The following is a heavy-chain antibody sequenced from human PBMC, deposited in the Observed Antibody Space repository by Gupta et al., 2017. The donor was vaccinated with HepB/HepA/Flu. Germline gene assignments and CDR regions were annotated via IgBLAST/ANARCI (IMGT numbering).Heavy chain of an antibody. V-gene: IGHV3-33*01. CDR2: IWYDGSNK. Sequence: QVQLVESGGGVVQPGRSLRLSCAASGLPFSSYGMHWVRQAPGKGLEWVAVIWYDGSNKYYADSVKGRFTISRDNSKNTLYLQMSSLRAEDTAVYYCARDHYYGSGDFDYWGQGTLVTVSS. CDR3: ARDHYYGSGDFDY. J-gene: IGHJ4*02. D-gene: IGHD3-10*01. CDR1: GLPFSSYG.